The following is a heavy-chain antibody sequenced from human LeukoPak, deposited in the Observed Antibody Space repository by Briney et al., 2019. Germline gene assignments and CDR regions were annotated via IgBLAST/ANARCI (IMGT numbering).Heavy chain of an antibody. J-gene: IGHJ6*03. CDR1: GGSISSGGYY. D-gene: IGHD4-11*01. CDR3: ARDGTSTVTTDYYYMDV. Sequence: SETLSLTCTVSGGSISSGGYYWRWIRQHPGKGLEWIGYIYYSGSTYYNPSLKSRVTISVDTSKNQFSLKLSSVTAADTAVYYCARDGTSTVTTDYYYMDVWGKGTTVTVSS. CDR2: IYYSGST. V-gene: IGHV4-31*03.